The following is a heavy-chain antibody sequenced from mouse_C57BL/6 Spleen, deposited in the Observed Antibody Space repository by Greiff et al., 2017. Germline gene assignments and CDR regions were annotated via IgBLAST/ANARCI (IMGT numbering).Heavy chain of an antibody. CDR3: ARGDGSLMED. J-gene: IGHJ4*01. V-gene: IGHV1-50*01. CDR2: IDPSDSYT. CDR1: GYTFTSYW. D-gene: IGHD2-3*01. Sequence: QVQLQQPGAELVKPGASVKLSCKASGYTFTSYWMQWVKQRPGQGLEWIGEIDPSDSYTNYTQKFKGKATLTVDTSSSTAYMQHRSLTSEDSEDDDCARGDGSLMEDWGKGTSGTVAS.